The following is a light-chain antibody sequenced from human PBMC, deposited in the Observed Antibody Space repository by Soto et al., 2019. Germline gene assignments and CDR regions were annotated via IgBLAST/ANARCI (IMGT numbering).Light chain of an antibody. CDR2: DAS. J-gene: IGKJ5*01. Sequence: EIVLTQSPGTLSLSPGERATLSCRASQSVSSNLAWYEQKPGQAPRLLIYDASNRATGIPARFSGSGSGTDFTLTISSLEPEDFAVYYCQQRGSWPITFGQRTRLEIK. CDR3: QQRGSWPIT. CDR1: QSVSSN. V-gene: IGKV3-11*01.